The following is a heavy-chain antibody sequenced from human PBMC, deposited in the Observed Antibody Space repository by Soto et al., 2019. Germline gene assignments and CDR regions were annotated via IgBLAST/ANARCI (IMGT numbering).Heavy chain of an antibody. CDR3: AADLWHSSSWTHGFPRAFDI. D-gene: IGHD6-13*01. CDR2: IIPIFGTA. J-gene: IGHJ3*02. Sequence: VASVKVSCKASGGTFSSYAISWVRQAPGQGLEWMGGIIPIFGTANYAQKFQGRVTITADESTSTAYMELSSLRSEDTAVYYCAADLWHSSSWTHGFPRAFDIWGQGTMVNVSS. V-gene: IGHV1-69*13. CDR1: GGTFSSYA.